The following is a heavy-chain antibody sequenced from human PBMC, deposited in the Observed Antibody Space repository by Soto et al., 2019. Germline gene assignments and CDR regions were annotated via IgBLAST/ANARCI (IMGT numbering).Heavy chain of an antibody. J-gene: IGHJ3*02. D-gene: IGHD3-22*01. Sequence: ASVKVSCKASGYTFTSYGISGVRQAPGQGLEWMGWISAYNGNTKYAQKLQGRVTMTTDTSTSTAYMELRSLRSDDTAVYYCARTGAHSSGYFDPAFDIWGQRTMVAVSS. CDR3: ARTGAHSSGYFDPAFDI. CDR1: GYTFTSYG. CDR2: ISAYNGNT. V-gene: IGHV1-18*01.